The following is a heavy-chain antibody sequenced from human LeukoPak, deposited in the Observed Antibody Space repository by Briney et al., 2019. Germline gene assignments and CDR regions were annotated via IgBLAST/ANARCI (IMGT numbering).Heavy chain of an antibody. CDR2: INPNSGGS. CDR1: GYTFSGYY. D-gene: IGHD3-10*01. V-gene: IGHV1-2*02. J-gene: IGHJ4*02. Sequence: GASVKVSCKASGYTFSGYYIHWVRQAPGQGLEWMGLINPNSGGSNLAQKFQGRVTMTRDTSISTAYMELSRLRSDDTAVYYCARSSLWFGEPIDYWGQGTLVTVSS. CDR3: ARSSLWFGEPIDY.